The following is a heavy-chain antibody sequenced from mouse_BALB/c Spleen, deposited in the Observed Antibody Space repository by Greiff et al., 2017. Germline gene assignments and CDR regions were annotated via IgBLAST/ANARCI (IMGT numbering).Heavy chain of an antibody. CDR1: GYSITSDYA. V-gene: IGHV3-2*02. CDR3: ARSNWDEGYYAMDY. D-gene: IGHD4-1*01. Sequence: VQLKESGPGLVKPSQSLSLTCTVTGYSITSDYAWNWIRQFPGNKLEWMGYISYSGSTSYNPSLKSRISITRDTSKNQFFLQLNSVTTEDTATYYCARSNWDEGYYAMDYWGQGTSVTVSS. CDR2: ISYSGST. J-gene: IGHJ4*01.